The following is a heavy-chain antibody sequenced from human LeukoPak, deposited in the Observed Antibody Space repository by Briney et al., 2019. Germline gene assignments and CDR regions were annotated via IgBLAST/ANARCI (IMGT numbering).Heavy chain of an antibody. V-gene: IGHV4-59*11. D-gene: IGHD3-22*01. Sequence: GSLRLSCAASGFTFSRHAMHWLRQPPGKGLEWIGFIYYSGITDYNPSLESRVTISVDTSKNQFSLKLTSVTAADTAVYYCARLRALSYYDSSGDLYYFEYWGQGTLVTVSS. CDR1: GFTFSRHA. CDR3: ARLRALSYYDSSGDLYYFEY. J-gene: IGHJ4*02. CDR2: IYYSGIT.